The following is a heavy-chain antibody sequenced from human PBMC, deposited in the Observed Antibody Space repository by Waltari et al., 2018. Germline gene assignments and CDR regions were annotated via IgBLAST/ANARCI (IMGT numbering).Heavy chain of an antibody. CDR2: IIPILGIA. D-gene: IGHD6-19*01. CDR3: ARRPRAVAGTWAFDY. J-gene: IGHJ4*02. Sequence: QVQLVQSGAEVKKPGSSVKVSCKASGGTFSSYTISWVRQAPGQGLEWMGRIIPILGIANYAQKFQGRVTITADKSTSTAYMELSSLRSEDTAGYYCARRPRAVAGTWAFDYWGQGTLVTVSS. CDR1: GGTFSSYT. V-gene: IGHV1-69*02.